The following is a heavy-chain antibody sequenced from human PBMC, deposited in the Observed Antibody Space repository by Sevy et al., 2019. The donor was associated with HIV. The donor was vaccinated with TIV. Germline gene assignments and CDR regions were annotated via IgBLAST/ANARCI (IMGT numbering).Heavy chain of an antibody. CDR2: MNPNSGNT. V-gene: IGHV1-8*01. D-gene: IGHD1-7*01. CDR1: GYTVTSYD. CDR3: ARDGGITGPTRGYYYYGMDV. Sequence: ASVKVSCKASGYTVTSYDINWVRQATGQGLEWMGWMNPNSGNTGYAQKFQGRVTMTRNTSISTAYMELSSLRSEDTAVYYCARDGGITGPTRGYYYYGMDVWGQGTTVTVSS. J-gene: IGHJ6*02.